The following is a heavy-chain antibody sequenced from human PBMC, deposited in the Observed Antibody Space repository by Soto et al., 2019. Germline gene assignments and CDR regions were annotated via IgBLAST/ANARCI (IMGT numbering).Heavy chain of an antibody. CDR2: IVPSVDTT. Sequence: QVQLVQSGTEVKKPGASVKVSCKASGGTFSRSGFHWVRQAPGQGLEWMGMIVPSVDTTNYAQKFQARVTISADKFTSTVYMALRRLRSEDTAVYYCARCPQPPDTADPYAVDVWGQGTRVIVSS. CDR3: ARCPQPPDTADPYAVDV. CDR1: GGTFSRSG. J-gene: IGHJ6*02. V-gene: IGHV1-69*06. D-gene: IGHD2-21*02.